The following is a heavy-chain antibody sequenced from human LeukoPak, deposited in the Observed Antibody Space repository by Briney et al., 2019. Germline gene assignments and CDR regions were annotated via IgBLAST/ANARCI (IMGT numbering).Heavy chain of an antibody. Sequence: SETLSLTCSVSGGSISRSIYFWAWIRQPPGKGLEWIGYISYSGSSNYNPSLKSRVTISVDTSKNQFSLKLSSVTAADTAVHYCARAVGVGRGTYFDLWGRGTLVTVSS. D-gene: IGHD1-1*01. CDR2: ISYSGSS. V-gene: IGHV4-61*05. CDR3: ARAVGVGRGTYFDL. J-gene: IGHJ2*01. CDR1: GGSISRSIYF.